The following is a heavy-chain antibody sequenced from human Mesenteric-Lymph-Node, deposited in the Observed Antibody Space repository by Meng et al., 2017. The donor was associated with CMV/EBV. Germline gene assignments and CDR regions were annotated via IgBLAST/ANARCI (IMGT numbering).Heavy chain of an antibody. Sequence: TFSGYWMHAVRQAPGEELFWVSRINNDGSSTVCSSSLPSRFPISRDNAKNTLYLQMNSLRVEDTAVYYCARDPCPSGVCYLDSWGQGTLVTVSS. CDR3: ARDPCPSGVCYLDS. D-gene: IGHD2-8*01. CDR2: INNDGSST. J-gene: IGHJ4*02. V-gene: IGHV3-74*01. CDR1: TFSGYW.